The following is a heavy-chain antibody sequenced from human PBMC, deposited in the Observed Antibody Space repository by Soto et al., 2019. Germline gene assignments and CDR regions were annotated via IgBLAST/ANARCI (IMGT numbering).Heavy chain of an antibody. CDR2: INAGNGNT. CDR3: ARDWSYYDILAGPPPNDY. V-gene: IGHV1-3*01. D-gene: IGHD3-9*01. Sequence: ASVKVSCKASGYTFTSYAMHWVRQAPGQRLEWMGWINAGNGNTKYSQKFQGRVTITRDTSASTAYMGLSSLRSEDTAVYYCARDWSYYDILAGPPPNDYWGQGTLVTVSS. CDR1: GYTFTSYA. J-gene: IGHJ4*02.